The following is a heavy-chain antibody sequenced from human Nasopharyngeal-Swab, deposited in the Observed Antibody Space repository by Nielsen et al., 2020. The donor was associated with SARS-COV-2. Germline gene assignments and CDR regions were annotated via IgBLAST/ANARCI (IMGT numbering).Heavy chain of an antibody. V-gene: IGHV1-18*01. CDR1: GYTFTSYG. CDR2: ISAYNGNT. J-gene: IGHJ6*02. D-gene: IGHD6-13*01. CDR3: ARVAVAAAGDYYYYGMDV. Sequence: ASVKVSCKASGYTFTSYGISWVRQAPGQGLEWMGWISAYNGNTNYAQKLQGRVTMTTDTSTSTAYMELRSLRSDDTAVYYCARVAVAAAGDYYYYGMDVWGQGTTVTVSS.